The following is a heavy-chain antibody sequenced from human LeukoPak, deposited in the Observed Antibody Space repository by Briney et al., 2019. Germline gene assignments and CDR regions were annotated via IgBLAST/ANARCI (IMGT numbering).Heavy chain of an antibody. J-gene: IGHJ4*02. Sequence: PSETLSLTCTVSGGSTSSSNYYWGWIRQPPGKGLEWIASIHYSGTTYYNPSLKSRVTISVDTSKNHFSLKLTSVTAADTAVYYCARSRGWLQSHPLDYWGQGTLVTVSS. CDR2: IHYSGTT. CDR1: GGSTSSSNYY. V-gene: IGHV4-39*02. D-gene: IGHD5-24*01. CDR3: ARSRGWLQSHPLDY.